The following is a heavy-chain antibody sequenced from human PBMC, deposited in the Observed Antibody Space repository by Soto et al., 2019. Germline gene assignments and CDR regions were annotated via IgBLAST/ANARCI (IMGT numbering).Heavy chain of an antibody. V-gene: IGHV3-30*18. CDR2: LSHSGTIF. CDR1: GFAFSTYG. Sequence: QVQLVESGGGVVRTGRSLRLPCAASGFAFSTYGMHWVRQAPGKGLEWVAYLSHSGTIFSYADSVKGRFTVSRDNSGNTLFLQMTSLRPEDTAVYYCVKNTPSVITEHGMEVWGQGTTVTVSS. D-gene: IGHD3-10*01. J-gene: IGHJ6*02. CDR3: VKNTPSVITEHGMEV.